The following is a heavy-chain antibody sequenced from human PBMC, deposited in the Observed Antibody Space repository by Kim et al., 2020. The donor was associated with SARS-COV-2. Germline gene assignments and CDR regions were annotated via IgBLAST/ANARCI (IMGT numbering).Heavy chain of an antibody. CDR1: GGTFSSYA. D-gene: IGHD3-3*01. J-gene: IGHJ4*02. CDR3: ARNPIAAFWSGYYDPYYFDY. V-gene: IGHV1-69*13. CDR2: IIPIFGTA. Sequence: SVKVSCKASGGTFSSYAISWVRQAPGQGLEWMGGIIPIFGTANYAQKFQGRVTITADESTSTAYMELSSLRSEDTAVYYCARNPIAAFWSGYYDPYYFDYWGQGTLVTVSS.